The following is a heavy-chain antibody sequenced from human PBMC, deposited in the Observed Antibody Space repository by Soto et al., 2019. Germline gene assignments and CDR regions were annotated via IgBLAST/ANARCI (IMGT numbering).Heavy chain of an antibody. Sequence: ASVKVSCKASGYTFTSYSISWVRQAPGQGLEWMGWISAHIGDTNYAKRFQDRVTMATDTSTSTAYMELRSLTSDDTAVYYCARDAEAQWLLGVYNHYGMDVWGQGTTVTVSS. CDR2: ISAHIGDT. CDR1: GYTFTSYS. J-gene: IGHJ6*02. V-gene: IGHV1-18*01. CDR3: ARDAEAQWLLGVYNHYGMDV. D-gene: IGHD6-19*01.